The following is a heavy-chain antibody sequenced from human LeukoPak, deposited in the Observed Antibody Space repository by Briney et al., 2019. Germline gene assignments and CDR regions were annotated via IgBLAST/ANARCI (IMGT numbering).Heavy chain of an antibody. CDR2: INPNSGGT. CDR1: GYTFTGYY. D-gene: IGHD3-22*01. CDR3: AGAPYYYDGSGYSWGLNN. J-gene: IGHJ4*02. Sequence: ASVKVSCKASGYTFTGYYMHWVRQAPGQGLEWMGWINPNSGGTNYAQKFQGRVTMTRDTSISTAYMELSRLRSDDTAVYYCAGAPYYYDGSGYSWGLNNWGQGTLVTVSS. V-gene: IGHV1-2*02.